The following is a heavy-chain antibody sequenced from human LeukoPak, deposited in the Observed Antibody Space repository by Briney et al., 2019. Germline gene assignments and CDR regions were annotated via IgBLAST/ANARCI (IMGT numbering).Heavy chain of an antibody. CDR2: ISGSGGST. Sequence: GGSLRLSCAASGFTFSSYAVSWVRQAPGKGLEWVSAISGSGGSTYYADSVKGRFTISRDNSKNTLYLQMNSLRAEDTAVYYCAKVPNYYDSSGYYYWFDYWGQGTLVTVSS. J-gene: IGHJ4*02. D-gene: IGHD3-22*01. V-gene: IGHV3-23*01. CDR3: AKVPNYYDSSGYYYWFDY. CDR1: GFTFSSYA.